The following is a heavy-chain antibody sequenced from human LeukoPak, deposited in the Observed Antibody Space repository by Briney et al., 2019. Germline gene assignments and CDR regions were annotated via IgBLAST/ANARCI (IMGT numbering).Heavy chain of an antibody. V-gene: IGHV3-23*01. CDR3: AKVRRVVPAAYLADRFDP. CDR1: GFTFSTNA. Sequence: GGSLRLSCLTSGFTFSTNAMSWVRQAPGKGLEWVSAISGSGGSTYYADSVKGRFTISRDNSKNTLYLQMNSLRAEDTAVYYCAKVRRVVPAAYLADRFDPWGQGTLVTVSS. J-gene: IGHJ5*02. D-gene: IGHD2-2*01. CDR2: ISGSGGST.